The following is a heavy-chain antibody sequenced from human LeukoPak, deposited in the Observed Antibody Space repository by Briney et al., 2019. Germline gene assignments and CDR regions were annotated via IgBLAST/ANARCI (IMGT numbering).Heavy chain of an antibody. CDR3: ARDHSRFYYYYGMDV. Sequence: GGSLRLSCAASGFTFSSYGMHWVRQAPGKGLEWVAVIWYDGSNKYYADSVKGRFTISRDNSKNTLYLQMNSLRAEDTAVYYCARDHSRFYYYYGMDVWGQGTTVTVSS. J-gene: IGHJ6*02. V-gene: IGHV3-33*01. CDR2: IWYDGSNK. D-gene: IGHD6-13*01. CDR1: GFTFSSYG.